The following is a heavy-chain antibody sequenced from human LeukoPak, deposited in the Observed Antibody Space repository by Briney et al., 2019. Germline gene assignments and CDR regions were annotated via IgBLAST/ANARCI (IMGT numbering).Heavy chain of an antibody. V-gene: IGHV4-59*01. CDR1: GGSISNYY. D-gene: IGHD3-22*01. CDR3: ARALEYYYDSSGYSGAYYFDY. Sequence: SETLSLTCTVSGGSISNYYWSWIRQPPGKGLEWIGYIYYSGSTNYNPSLKSRVTISVDTSKNQFSLKLSSETAADTAVYYCARALEYYYDSSGYSGAYYFDYWGQGTLVTVSS. CDR2: IYYSGST. J-gene: IGHJ4*02.